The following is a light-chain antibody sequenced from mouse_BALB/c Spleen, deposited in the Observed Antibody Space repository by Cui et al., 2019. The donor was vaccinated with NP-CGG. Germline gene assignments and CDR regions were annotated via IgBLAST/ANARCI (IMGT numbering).Light chain of an antibody. CDR1: TGAVTTSNY. CDR2: GTN. J-gene: IGLJ1*01. V-gene: IGLV1*01. Sequence: QAVVTQESALTTSPGETVTLTCRSSTGAVTTSNYANWVQEKPKHLLTGLIGGTNNRAPGVPARFSGSLIGDKAALTITGAQTEDEAIYFCALWYSNHWVFGGGTKLTVL. CDR3: ALWYSNHWV.